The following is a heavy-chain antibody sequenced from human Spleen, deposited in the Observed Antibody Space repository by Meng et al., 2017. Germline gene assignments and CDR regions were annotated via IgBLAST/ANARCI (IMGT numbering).Heavy chain of an antibody. Sequence: LRLSCTVSGGSISDYYWSWIRQHPGKGLEWIGYIYYSGSTYYNPSLKSLVTISVDTSKNQFSLKLSSVTAADTAVYYCARGVAAAGTGHYFDYWGQGTLVTVSS. V-gene: IGHV4-31*01. CDR3: ARGVAAAGTGHYFDY. D-gene: IGHD6-13*01. CDR2: IYYSGST. CDR1: GGSISDYY. J-gene: IGHJ4*02.